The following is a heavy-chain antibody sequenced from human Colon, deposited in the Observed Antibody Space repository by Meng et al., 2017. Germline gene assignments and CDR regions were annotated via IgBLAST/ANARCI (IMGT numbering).Heavy chain of an antibody. D-gene: IGHD6-13*01. CDR2: ISSRSNYI. J-gene: IGHJ4*02. CDR1: GFAFSSFT. V-gene: IGHV3-21*01. Sequence: GESLKISCAASGFAFSSFTMNWVRQAPGKGLEWVSSISSRSNYIYYADSLKGRFAISRDNAKNSVYLQINTLTAEDTGVYYCAREGGSSWYWGQGTLVSLL. CDR3: AREGGSSWY.